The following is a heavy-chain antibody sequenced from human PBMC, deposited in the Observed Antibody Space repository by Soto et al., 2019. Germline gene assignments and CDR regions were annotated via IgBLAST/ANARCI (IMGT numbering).Heavy chain of an antibody. CDR2: IRSRAKKYAT. CDR1: GFNFSDSA. CDR3: WARVGVSLQDI. Sequence: EVQLVESGGDLVQPRGSLKLSCAGLGFNFSDSALHWVRQPSGKGLEWVGRIRSRAKKYATSYATPVQGRVHLSRDDLKNTVFLRMTSLRDYDTVGYMWWARVGVSLQDIWGQRTLVTV. D-gene: IGHD2-21*01. V-gene: IGHV3-73*01. J-gene: IGHJ4*02.